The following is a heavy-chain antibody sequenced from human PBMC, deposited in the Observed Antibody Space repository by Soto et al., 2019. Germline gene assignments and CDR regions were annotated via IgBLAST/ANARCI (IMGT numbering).Heavy chain of an antibody. CDR3: ARDSRYCTNGVCYKFLDY. Sequence: SETLSLTCTVSGGSISSGDYYWSWIRQPPGKGLEWIGYIYYSGSTYYNPSLKSRVTISVDTSKNQFSLKLSSVTAADTAVYYCARDSRYCTNGVCYKFLDYWGQGTLVTVSS. CDR1: GGSISSGDYY. CDR2: IYYSGST. D-gene: IGHD2-8*01. J-gene: IGHJ4*02. V-gene: IGHV4-30-4*01.